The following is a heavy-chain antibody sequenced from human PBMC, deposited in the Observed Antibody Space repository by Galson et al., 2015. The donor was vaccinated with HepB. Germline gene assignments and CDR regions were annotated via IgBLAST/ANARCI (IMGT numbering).Heavy chain of an antibody. CDR2: ISHCGGST. Sequence: SLRLSCAASGLTFCSYGMNWVRQAPGKGLEWVRCISHCGGSTHYADSVKGRFTFSRDNSKNTVYLQMDSLRADSTAVYYCAKCSLSGHDDGAAFDIWGQGTMVTVSS. CDR1: GLTFCSYG. D-gene: IGHD3-10*01. CDR3: AKCSLSGHDDGAAFDI. J-gene: IGHJ3*02. V-gene: IGHV3-23*01.